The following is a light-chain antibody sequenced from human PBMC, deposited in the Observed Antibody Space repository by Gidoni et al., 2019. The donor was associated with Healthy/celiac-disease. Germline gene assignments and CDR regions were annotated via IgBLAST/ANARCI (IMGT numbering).Light chain of an antibody. J-gene: IGKJ1*01. CDR1: QSISSW. V-gene: IGKV1-5*03. CDR3: QQYNSYPVQ. Sequence: DIQKTQSPSTLAASVGDRVTIPCRASQSISSWLAWYQQKPGKAPKLLIYKASSLESGVPSRFSGSGSGTEFTLTISSLQPDDFATYYCQQYNSYPVQFGQGTKVEIK. CDR2: KAS.